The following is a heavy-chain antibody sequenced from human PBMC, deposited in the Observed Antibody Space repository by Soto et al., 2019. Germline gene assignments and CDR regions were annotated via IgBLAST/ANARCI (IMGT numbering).Heavy chain of an antibody. CDR3: AKSLRPSALTTYYVAY. Sequence: EEQLLESGGGLVQPGGSLRLSCAASGLTFSRYAMSWVRQAPGTGLEWVSIINPSGDIAYYGDSVKGRFTISRDNSKNPRSLKMNSLRAEDTAVYYCAKSLRPSALTTYYVAYRGQGTLVTVSS. CDR1: GLTFSRYA. D-gene: IGHD4-17*01. CDR2: INPSGDIA. V-gene: IGHV3-23*01. J-gene: IGHJ4*02.